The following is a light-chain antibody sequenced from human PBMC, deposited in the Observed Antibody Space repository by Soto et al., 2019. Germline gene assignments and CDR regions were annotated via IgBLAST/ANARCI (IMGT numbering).Light chain of an antibody. CDR2: GAS. CDR1: QSVSNAF. V-gene: IGKV3-20*01. J-gene: IGKJ1*01. CDR3: QQHDASPRT. Sequence: EIVLTQSPATLSLSPGERATLSCRASQSVSNAFLAWYQQKGGQPPSLLIYGASNKTPGLPPRFSGSGSGTEFTLTISSLEPEDFAAYYCQQHDASPRTFGQGTQVEVK.